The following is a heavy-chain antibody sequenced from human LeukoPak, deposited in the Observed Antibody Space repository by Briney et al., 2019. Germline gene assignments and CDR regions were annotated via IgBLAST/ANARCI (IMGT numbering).Heavy chain of an antibody. V-gene: IGHV3-23*01. CDR1: GFTFSSYA. CDR3: AKDKDIRIYYFDY. Sequence: PGGSLRLSCAASGFTFSSYAMSWVRQAPGKGLKWVSAISGSGGSTYYADSVKGRFTISRDNSKNTLYLQMNSLRAEDTAVYYCAKDKDIRIYYFDYWGQGTLVTVSS. J-gene: IGHJ4*02. CDR2: ISGSGGST. D-gene: IGHD2-15*01.